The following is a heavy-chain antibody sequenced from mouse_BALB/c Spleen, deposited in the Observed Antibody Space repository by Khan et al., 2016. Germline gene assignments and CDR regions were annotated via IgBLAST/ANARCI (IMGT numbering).Heavy chain of an antibody. Sequence: QVQLKQSGPSLVQPSQSLSIPCTVSGFSLTSYGVHWVRQSPGKGLEWLGVIWRGGSTDYNAAFMSRLSITKDNSKSQVFFKMNSLQADDTAIYYCAKYYGNYYAMDYWGQGTSVPVSS. CDR2: IWRGGST. CDR1: GFSLTSYG. V-gene: IGHV2-5-1*01. CDR3: AKYYGNYYAMDY. D-gene: IGHD2-1*01. J-gene: IGHJ4*01.